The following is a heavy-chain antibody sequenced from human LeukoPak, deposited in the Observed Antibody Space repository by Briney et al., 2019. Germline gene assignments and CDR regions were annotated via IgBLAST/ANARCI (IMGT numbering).Heavy chain of an antibody. CDR2: IYTSGST. CDR3: ARTPLMESYYYYMDV. J-gene: IGHJ6*03. Sequence: SETLSLTSTVPGGSISSYYWSWIRQPAGKGLEWIGLIYTSGSTNYNPSLKSRVTMSVDTSKNQFSLKLSSVTAADTAVYYCARTPLMESYYYYMDVWGKGTTVTVSS. CDR1: GGSISSYY. V-gene: IGHV4-4*07. D-gene: IGHD2-8*01.